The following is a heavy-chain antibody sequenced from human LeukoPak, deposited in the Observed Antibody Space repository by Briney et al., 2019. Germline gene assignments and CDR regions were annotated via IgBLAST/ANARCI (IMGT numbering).Heavy chain of an antibody. V-gene: IGHV4-30-4*08. CDR2: IYYSGST. D-gene: IGHD3-10*01. CDR3: ARVVWDYYGSGNWFDP. Sequence: SQTLSLTCTVSGGSISSGDYYWSWIRQPPGKGLEWIGYIYYSGSTYYNPSLKSRVTISVDTSKNQFSLKLSSVTAADTAVYYCARVVWDYYGSGNWFDPWGQGTLVTVSS. CDR1: GGSISSGDYY. J-gene: IGHJ5*02.